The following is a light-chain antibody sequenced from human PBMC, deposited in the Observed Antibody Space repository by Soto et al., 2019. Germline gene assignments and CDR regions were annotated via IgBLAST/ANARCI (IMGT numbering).Light chain of an antibody. CDR2: GNN. Sequence: QSVLTQSPSVSGAPGQRVTISCTGSSSNIGAGYDVHWYQQLPGTAPKLLIYGNNNRPSGVPDRFSGSKSGTSASLAITGLQAEDEADYYCQSYDSSLSGPVFGGGTKLTVL. J-gene: IGLJ2*01. CDR1: SSNIGAGYD. CDR3: QSYDSSLSGPV. V-gene: IGLV1-40*01.